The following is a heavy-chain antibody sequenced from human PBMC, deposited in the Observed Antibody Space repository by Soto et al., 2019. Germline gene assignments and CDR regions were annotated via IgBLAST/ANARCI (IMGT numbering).Heavy chain of an antibody. CDR3: AKDGVGGSCYDY. CDR2: ISGSGGST. V-gene: IGHV3-23*01. D-gene: IGHD2-15*01. J-gene: IGHJ4*02. CDR1: GFTFSSYA. Sequence: GGSLRLSCAASGFTFSSYAMSWVRQAPGKGLEWVSAISGSGGSTYYADSVKGRFTISGDNSKNTLYLQMNSLRAEDTAVYYCAKDGVGGSCYDYWGQGTLVTVSS.